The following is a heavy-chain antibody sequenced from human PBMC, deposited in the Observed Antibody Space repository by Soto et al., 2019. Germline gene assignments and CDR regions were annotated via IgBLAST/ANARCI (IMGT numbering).Heavy chain of an antibody. Sequence: PGGSLRLSCAASGFTFSTYGMHWVRQAPGKGLEWVAVISHDGSNKYYADSVKGRFTISRDNSKNTLYLQMNSLRAEDTAVYYCEKSLRDTAMVTFDYWGQGTLVTVSS. CDR1: GFTFSTYG. CDR2: ISHDGSNK. V-gene: IGHV3-30*18. CDR3: EKSLRDTAMVTFDY. D-gene: IGHD5-18*01. J-gene: IGHJ4*02.